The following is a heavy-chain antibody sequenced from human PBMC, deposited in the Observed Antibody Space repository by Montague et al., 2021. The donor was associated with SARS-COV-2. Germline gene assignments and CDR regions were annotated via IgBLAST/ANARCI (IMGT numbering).Heavy chain of an antibody. CDR2: IYYRGST. Sequence: SETLSLTCTVSGGSISSDDYYWSWIRQPPGKGLEWIGYIYYRGSTNYNPSLETRVTISVAPSKNQFSLKLSAVAAAATAVYYCAREDRWNWFDPWGQGTLVTVSS. D-gene: IGHD5-24*01. CDR3: AREDRWNWFDP. V-gene: IGHV4-61*08. CDR1: GGSISSDDYY. J-gene: IGHJ5*02.